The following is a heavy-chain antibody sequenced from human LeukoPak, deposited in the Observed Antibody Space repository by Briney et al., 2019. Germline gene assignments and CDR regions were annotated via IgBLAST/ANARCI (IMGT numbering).Heavy chain of an antibody. CDR2: IYYSGST. CDR3: ARRLESPWFDP. J-gene: IGHJ5*02. V-gene: IGHV4-59*01. D-gene: IGHD1-1*01. CDR1: GGSISSYY. Sequence: PWETLSLTCTVSGGSISSYYWSWIRQPPGKGLEWIGYIYYSGSTNYNPSLKSRVTISVDTSKNQFSLKLSSVTAADTAVYYCARRLESPWFDPWGQGTLVTVSS.